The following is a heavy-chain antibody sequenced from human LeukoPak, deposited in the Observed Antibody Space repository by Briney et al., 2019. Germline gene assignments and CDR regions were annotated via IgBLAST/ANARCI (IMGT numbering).Heavy chain of an antibody. CDR3: ARGLYCSVTSCNAFNI. J-gene: IGHJ3*02. CDR2: TNQSGST. D-gene: IGHD2-15*01. Sequence: SQTVSLTCAVSGGSISSGGYYWSWIRQPPGKGLEWIGETNQSGSTNYNPSLKSRVTISVDTSKNQFSLKLSSVTAADTAMYYCARGLYCSVTSCNAFNIWGQGTMVTVSS. V-gene: IGHV4-30-2*01. CDR1: GGSISSGGYY.